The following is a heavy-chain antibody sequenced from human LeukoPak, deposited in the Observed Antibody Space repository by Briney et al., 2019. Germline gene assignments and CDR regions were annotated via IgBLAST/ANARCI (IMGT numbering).Heavy chain of an antibody. Sequence: PSETLSLTCTVSGGSISSYYWSWIRQPPGKGLEWIGYIYYSGSTNYNPSLKSRVTISVDTSKNQFSLKLSSVTAEDTAVYYCAREGRKSRGVDIVRKKETGYYYYMDVWGKGTTVTVSS. J-gene: IGHJ6*03. D-gene: IGHD2-15*01. CDR3: AREGRKSRGVDIVRKKETGYYYYMDV. V-gene: IGHV4-59*12. CDR2: IYYSGST. CDR1: GGSISSYY.